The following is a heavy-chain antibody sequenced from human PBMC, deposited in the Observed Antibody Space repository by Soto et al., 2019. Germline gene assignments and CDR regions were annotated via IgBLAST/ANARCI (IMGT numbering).Heavy chain of an antibody. CDR2: ISDSGSTN. Sequence: QVQLVESGGGLVKPGGSLRLSCAASGFTFSDYYMNWVRQSPGKGLEWVSSISDSGSTNYYADSVKGRFAISRDNAKNSIYPQKKNPEAEDTGAYYWARGDYYHHGIDLRGQGASVTVSS. CDR1: GFTFSDYY. CDR3: ARGDYYHHGIDL. J-gene: IGHJ6*02. V-gene: IGHV3-11*01.